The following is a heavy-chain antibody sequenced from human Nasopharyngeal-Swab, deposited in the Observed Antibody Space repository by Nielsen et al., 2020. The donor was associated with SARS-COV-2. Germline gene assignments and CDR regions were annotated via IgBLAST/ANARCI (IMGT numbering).Heavy chain of an antibody. J-gene: IGHJ3*01. CDR1: GFTFDDYT. Sequence: SLKISCAASGFTFDDYTMHWVRQAPGEGLEWVSGISWNSGSITYADSVKGRFTISRDNAKNFLYLQMNSLRAEDTALYYCAKGGRIAMIEDFWGQGTMVTVSS. D-gene: IGHD3-22*01. CDR3: AKGGRIAMIEDF. V-gene: IGHV3-9*01. CDR2: ISWNSGSI.